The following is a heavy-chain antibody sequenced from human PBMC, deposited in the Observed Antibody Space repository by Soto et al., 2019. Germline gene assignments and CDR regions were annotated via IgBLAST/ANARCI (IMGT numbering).Heavy chain of an antibody. CDR1: GFNIGSSA. D-gene: IGHD2-15*01. Sequence: EVQLLESGGGLVQPGGSLRLSCAASGFNIGSSAWSWVRQAPGKGLDWVSTIGGNGVTTFYADSAKGRFTISRDISRNTVFLQMSSLRAEDTALYYCAKSSRYCSGGGCFYYFDYWGQGTLVTVSS. CDR3: AKSSRYCSGGGCFYYFDY. V-gene: IGHV3-23*01. CDR2: IGGNGVTT. J-gene: IGHJ4*02.